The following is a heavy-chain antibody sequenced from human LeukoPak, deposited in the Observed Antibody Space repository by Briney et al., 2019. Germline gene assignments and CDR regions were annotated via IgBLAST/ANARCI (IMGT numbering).Heavy chain of an antibody. CDR2: IYYSGST. J-gene: IGHJ6*02. CDR1: GGSISSSSYY. CDR3: ARLPPYYGSGSSYGMDV. V-gene: IGHV4-61*05. D-gene: IGHD3-10*01. Sequence: SETLSLTCTVSGGSISSSSYYWGWIRQPPGKGLEWIGYIYYSGSTNYNPSLKSRVTISVDTSKNQFSLKLSSVTAADTAVYYCARLPPYYGSGSSYGMDVWGQGTTVTVSS.